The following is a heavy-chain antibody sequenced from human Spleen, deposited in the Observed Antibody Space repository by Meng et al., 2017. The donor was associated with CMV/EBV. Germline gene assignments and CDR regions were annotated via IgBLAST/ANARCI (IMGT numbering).Heavy chain of an antibody. Sequence: ASVKVSCKASGYVFSGYGITWVRQAPGQGVEWMGWISAYNSNTNYAQKVQGRVTMTVATTTSTAYMELRSLQSDDTAVYYCARMSLYWGRGTLVTVSS. CDR1: GYVFSGYG. CDR2: ISAYNSNT. V-gene: IGHV1-18*04. J-gene: IGHJ4*02. CDR3: ARMSLY.